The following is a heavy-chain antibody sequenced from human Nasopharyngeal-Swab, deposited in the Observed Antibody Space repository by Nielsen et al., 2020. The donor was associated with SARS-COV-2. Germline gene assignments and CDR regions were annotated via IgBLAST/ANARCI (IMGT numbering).Heavy chain of an antibody. Sequence: SLTLSCAASGFTFDDYAMHWVRQAPGKGLEWVSGISWNSGSIGYADSVKGRFTISRDNAKNSLYLQMNSLRAEDTALYYCAKEALGYSGYDSNWFDPWGQGTLVTVSS. J-gene: IGHJ5*02. CDR1: GFTFDDYA. CDR3: AKEALGYSGYDSNWFDP. D-gene: IGHD5-12*01. V-gene: IGHV3-9*01. CDR2: ISWNSGSI.